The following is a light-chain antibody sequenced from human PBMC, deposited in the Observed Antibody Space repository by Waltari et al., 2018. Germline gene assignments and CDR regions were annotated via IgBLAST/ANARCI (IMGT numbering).Light chain of an antibody. J-gene: IGLJ2*01. V-gene: IGLV1-40*01. CDR1: SSNIGSNY. CDR2: GNS. Sequence: QSVLTQPPSVSAAPGQKVTIPCSGSSSNIGSNYVSWYQHLPGTAPKPPSTGNSNRPSGVPDRFSGSKSGTSASLAITGLQAEDEADYYCQSYDSSLHVVFGGGTKLTVL. CDR3: QSYDSSLHVV.